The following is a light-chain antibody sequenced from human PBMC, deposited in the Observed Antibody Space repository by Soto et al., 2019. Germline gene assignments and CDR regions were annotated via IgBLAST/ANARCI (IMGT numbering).Light chain of an antibody. J-gene: IGKJ1*01. V-gene: IGKV3-20*01. Sequence: EIVLTQSPGTLSLSPGERATLSCRASQSVSSSYLAWYQQKPGQPPRLLIYGASRRATGIPDRFSGSGSGTDFTLTITRLEPEDSAVYYCQQQGSSPWTLGQGTKVDIK. CDR2: GAS. CDR3: QQQGSSPWT. CDR1: QSVSSSY.